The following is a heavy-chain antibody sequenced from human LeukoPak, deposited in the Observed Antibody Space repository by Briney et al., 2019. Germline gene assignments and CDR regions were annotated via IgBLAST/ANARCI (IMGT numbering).Heavy chain of an antibody. V-gene: IGHV3-7*04. CDR3: ARDIRGGYFDY. J-gene: IGHJ4*02. Sequence: GGSLRLSCTASGFIFRTSWMSWVRQAPGKGPEWVANIKEDGSEKNYVDSVKGRFTISRDNAKNSLYLQMNSLRAEDTAVYYCARDIRGGYFDYWGQGTLVTAS. D-gene: IGHD3-10*01. CDR2: IKEDGSEK. CDR1: GFIFRTSW.